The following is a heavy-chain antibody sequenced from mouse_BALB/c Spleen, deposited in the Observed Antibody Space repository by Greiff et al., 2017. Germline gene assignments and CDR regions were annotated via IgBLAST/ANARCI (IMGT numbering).Heavy chain of an antibody. D-gene: IGHD1-1*01. CDR3: ARRGYGNYFDY. V-gene: IGHV1-54*01. J-gene: IGHJ2*01. Sequence: VQLQQSGPELVRPGTSVKVSCKASGYAFTNYLIEWVKQRPGQGLEWIGVINPGSGGTNYNEKFKGKATLTADKSSSTAYMQLSSLTSDDSAVYFCARRGYGNYFDYWGQGTTLTVSS. CDR2: INPGSGGT. CDR1: GYAFTNYL.